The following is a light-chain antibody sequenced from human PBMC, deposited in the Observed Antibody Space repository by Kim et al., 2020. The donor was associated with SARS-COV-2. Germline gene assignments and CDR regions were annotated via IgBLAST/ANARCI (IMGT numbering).Light chain of an antibody. V-gene: IGLV3-1*01. CDR2: QGN. J-gene: IGLJ2*01. CDR3: QAWDSSTVV. CDR1: KLGDKY. Sequence: SYELTQPPSVSVSPGQTASITCSGDKLGDKYACWYQQKPGQSPVLVIYQGNKRPSGISERFSGSNSGNTATLTISGTQAMDEADYYCQAWDSSTVVFGGG.